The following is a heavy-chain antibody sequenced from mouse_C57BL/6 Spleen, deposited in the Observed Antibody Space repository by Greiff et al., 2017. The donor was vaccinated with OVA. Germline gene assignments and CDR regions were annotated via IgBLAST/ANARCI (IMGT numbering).Heavy chain of an antibody. CDR2: ISSGSSTI. V-gene: IGHV5-17*01. CDR1: GFTFSDYG. J-gene: IGHJ1*03. CDR3: ARRGLRRGGYFDV. D-gene: IGHD2-2*01. Sequence: EVKLMESGGGLVKPGGSLKLSCAASGFTFSDYGMHWVRQAPEKGLEWVAYISSGSSTIYYADTVKGRFTISRDTAKNTLFLQMTSLRSEDTAMYYGARRGLRRGGYFDVWGTGTTVTVSS.